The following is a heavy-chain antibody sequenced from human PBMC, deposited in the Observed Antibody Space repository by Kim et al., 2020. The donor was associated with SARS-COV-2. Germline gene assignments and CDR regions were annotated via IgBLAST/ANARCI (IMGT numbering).Heavy chain of an antibody. D-gene: IGHD1-26*01. CDR3: TRAGSYRQGD. V-gene: IGHV3-74*01. Sequence: GGSLRLSCGASGFTFSSYWLHWVRQAPGEGLMWVSYITPDGSTTNYADSVKGRFTITRDNAKNTLYLQMNSLRAEDTAVYYCTRAGSYRQGDWGQGTLAT. J-gene: IGHJ4*02. CDR1: GFTFSSYW. CDR2: ITPDGSTT.